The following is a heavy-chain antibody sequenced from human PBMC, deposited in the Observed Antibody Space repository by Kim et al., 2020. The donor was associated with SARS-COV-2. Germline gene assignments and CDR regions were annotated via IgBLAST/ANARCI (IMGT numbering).Heavy chain of an antibody. CDR2: IYRNGTT. D-gene: IGHD1-20*01. V-gene: IGHV3-53*01. Sequence: GVSLRLSCAASEFSVSTKTMTWVRQAPGKGLEWVSIIYRNGTTYYADSVKGRFTTSRDTSKNTLYLQMDNLRADDTAVYYCAGDNYNNYWYKYWGQGTLVTVSA. CDR1: EFSVSTKT. CDR3: AGDNYNNYWYKY. J-gene: IGHJ4*02.